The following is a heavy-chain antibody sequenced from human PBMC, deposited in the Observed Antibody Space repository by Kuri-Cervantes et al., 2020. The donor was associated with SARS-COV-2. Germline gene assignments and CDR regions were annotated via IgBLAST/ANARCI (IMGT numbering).Heavy chain of an antibody. D-gene: IGHD5-12*01. CDR1: GGSFSGYY. CDR2: INHSGST. V-gene: IGHV4-34*01. J-gene: IGHJ6*03. CDR3: ARRGGSGYDQYYYYMDV. Sequence: GSLRLSCAVYGGSFSGYYWSWIRQPPGKGLEWIGEINHSGSTNYNPSLKSRVTISVDTSKNQFSLKLSSVTAADTAVYYCARRGGSGYDQYYYYMDVWGKGTTVTVSS.